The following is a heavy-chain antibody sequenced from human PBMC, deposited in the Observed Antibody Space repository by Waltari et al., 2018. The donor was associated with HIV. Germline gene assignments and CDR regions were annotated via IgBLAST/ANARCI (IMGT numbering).Heavy chain of an antibody. Sequence: VQLVQSGTEVKKPGESPTISCKASGYRVTTSRLSRVRQRTGKGLEWMGIVYPGDSETRYSPSFEGQVTISVDKSSATAYLQWSSLKASDSAVYYCARPGLAYCGGDCYYHFWGQGTLVSVSS. V-gene: IGHV5-51*01. CDR2: VYPGDSET. D-gene: IGHD2-21*02. J-gene: IGHJ4*02. CDR3: ARPGLAYCGGDCYYHF. CDR1: GYRVTTSR.